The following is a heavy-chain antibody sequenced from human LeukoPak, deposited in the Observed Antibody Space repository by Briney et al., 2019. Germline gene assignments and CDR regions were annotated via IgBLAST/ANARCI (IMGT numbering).Heavy chain of an antibody. Sequence: GGSLRLSCAASGFTFSGSAMHWVRQASGKGLEWVGRIRSKANSYATAYAASVKGRFTISRDDPKNTAYLQMNSLKTEDTAVYYCTSERDYYGSGSPFDYWGQGALVTVSS. V-gene: IGHV3-73*01. CDR3: TSERDYYGSGSPFDY. CDR2: IRSKANSYAT. D-gene: IGHD3-10*01. J-gene: IGHJ4*02. CDR1: GFTFSGSA.